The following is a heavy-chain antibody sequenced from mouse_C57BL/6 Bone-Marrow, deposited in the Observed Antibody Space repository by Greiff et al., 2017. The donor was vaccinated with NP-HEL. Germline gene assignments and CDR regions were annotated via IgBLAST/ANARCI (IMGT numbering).Heavy chain of an antibody. J-gene: IGHJ4*01. V-gene: IGHV2-2*01. CDR1: GFSLTSYG. Sequence: VKLMESGPGLVQPSQSLSITCTVSGFSLTSYGVHWVRQSPGKGLEWLGVIWSGGSTDYNAAFISRLSISKDNSKSQVFFKLNSLHAEDAAVYYCASPDYYGSSYAMDYWGQGTSVTVAS. D-gene: IGHD1-1*01. CDR3: ASPDYYGSSYAMDY. CDR2: IWSGGST.